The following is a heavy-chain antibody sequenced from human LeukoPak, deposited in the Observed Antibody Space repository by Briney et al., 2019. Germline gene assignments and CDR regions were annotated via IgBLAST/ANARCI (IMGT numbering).Heavy chain of an antibody. V-gene: IGHV6-1*01. D-gene: IGHD6-19*01. CDR3: ARVDQWPPSGWFDP. Sequence: SQTLSLTCAISGDSVSSNSAAWHWIRQSPSRGLEWLGRTYYRSKWYDDYAVSVRSRITISPDTSKNQFSLQLSSGTPEDTAVYYRARVDQWPPSGWFDPWGQGIQVTVSS. J-gene: IGHJ5*02. CDR2: TYYRSKWYD. CDR1: GDSVSSNSAA.